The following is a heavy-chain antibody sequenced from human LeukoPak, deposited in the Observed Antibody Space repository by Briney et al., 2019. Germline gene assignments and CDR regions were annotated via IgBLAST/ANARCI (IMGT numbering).Heavy chain of an antibody. CDR1: GFTVSSNY. V-gene: IGHV3-53*01. CDR3: ARTTEYSNYGDYYYYYMDV. CDR2: IYSGGST. J-gene: IGHJ6*03. Sequence: GGSLRLSCAAPGFTVSSNYMSWVRQAPGKGLEWVSVIYSGGSTYYADSVKGRFTISRDNSKNTLYLQMNSLRAEDTAVYYCARTTEYSNYGDYYYYYMDVWGKGTTVAVSS. D-gene: IGHD4-11*01.